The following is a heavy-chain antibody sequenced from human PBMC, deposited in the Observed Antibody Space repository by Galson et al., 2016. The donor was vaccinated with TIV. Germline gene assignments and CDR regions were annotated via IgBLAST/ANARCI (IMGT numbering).Heavy chain of an antibody. D-gene: IGHD1-26*01. CDR3: ARSSGGIDQ. CDR2: IYLGDSDP. J-gene: IGHJ4*02. CDR1: GYGFANYW. Sequence: QSGAEVKKPGESLKISCQHLGYGFANYWIAWVRQMPGKGLEWMGIIYLGDSDPRYSPSFQGQVTISADKSMNTAYLQWSNLKASDTAMYYCARSSGGIDQWGQGTLVTVSP. V-gene: IGHV5-51*01.